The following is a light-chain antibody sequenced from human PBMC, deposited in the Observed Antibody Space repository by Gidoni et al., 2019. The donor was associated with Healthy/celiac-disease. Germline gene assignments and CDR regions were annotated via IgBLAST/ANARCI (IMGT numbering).Light chain of an antibody. J-gene: IGKJ1*01. Sequence: ILLAHSPATLSLSPGERATLPCRASQSVSSSYLTWYQQKPGQAPRLLIYGASSRATGIPARFSGSGSGTDFTLTISRLEPEDFAVYYCQQYGSSPRTFGQGTKVEIK. V-gene: IGKV3-20*01. CDR2: GAS. CDR3: QQYGSSPRT. CDR1: QSVSSSY.